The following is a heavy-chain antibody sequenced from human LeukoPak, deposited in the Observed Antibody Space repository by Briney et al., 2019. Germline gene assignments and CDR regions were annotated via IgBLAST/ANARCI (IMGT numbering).Heavy chain of an antibody. CDR3: ARRVSSGWYLYYFDY. J-gene: IGHJ4*02. Sequence: SQTLSLTCTVSGGSISSGDYCWSWIRQSPGKGLEWTGSIYYSGSTYYNPSLKSRVTISVDTSKNQFSLKLSSVTAADTAVYYCARRVSSGWYLYYFDYWGQGTLVTVSS. V-gene: IGHV4-30-2*03. CDR1: GGSISSGDYC. CDR2: IYYSGST. D-gene: IGHD6-19*01.